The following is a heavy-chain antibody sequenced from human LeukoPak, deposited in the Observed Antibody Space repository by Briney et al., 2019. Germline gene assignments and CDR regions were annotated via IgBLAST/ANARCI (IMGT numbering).Heavy chain of an antibody. V-gene: IGHV3-23*01. CDR1: GFTFSSYA. D-gene: IGHD6-13*01. J-gene: IGHJ5*02. Sequence: PGGSLRLSCAASGFTFSSYAMSWVRQAPGKGLEWVSAISGSGGSTYYADSVKGRFTISRDNSKNTLYLQMNSLRAEDTAVYYCAKSSGSGSSSWYPYNWFDPWGQGTLVIVSS. CDR2: ISGSGGST. CDR3: AKSSGSGSSSWYPYNWFDP.